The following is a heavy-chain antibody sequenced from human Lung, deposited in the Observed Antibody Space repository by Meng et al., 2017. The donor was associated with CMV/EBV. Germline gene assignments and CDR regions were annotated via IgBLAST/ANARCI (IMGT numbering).Heavy chain of an antibody. CDR3: ATDRVIEPLAFHI. D-gene: IGHD3-16*02. J-gene: IGHJ3*02. Sequence: SETLSLTXIVSGGSVNSGSYYWTWIRQPPGKGLEWIGYIHHTGNTNYNPSLKGRVTISLDTSKNQLSLKMNSATAIDTAVYYCATDRVIEPLAFHIWGQGTMVTVSS. CDR2: IHHTGNT. V-gene: IGHV4-61*01. CDR1: GGSVNSGSYY.